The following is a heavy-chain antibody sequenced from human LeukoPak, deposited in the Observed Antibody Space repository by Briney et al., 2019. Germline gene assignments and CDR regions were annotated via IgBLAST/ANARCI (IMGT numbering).Heavy chain of an antibody. CDR1: GGSISSSSYY. J-gene: IGHJ6*02. CDR2: IYYSGST. D-gene: IGHD6-13*01. V-gene: IGHV4-39*01. Sequence: SETLSLTCTVSGGSISSSSYYWGWIRQPPGKGLEWIGSIYYSGSTYYNPSLKSRVTISVYTSKNQFSLKLSSVTAEDTAVYYCARQPAYSSSWYQTDYYYGMDVWGQGTTVTVSS. CDR3: ARQPAYSSSWYQTDYYYGMDV.